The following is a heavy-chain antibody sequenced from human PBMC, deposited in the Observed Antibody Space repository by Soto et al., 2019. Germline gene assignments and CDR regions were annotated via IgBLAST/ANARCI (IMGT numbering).Heavy chain of an antibody. CDR1: GYTFTSYY. J-gene: IGHJ4*02. V-gene: IGHV1-46*03. Sequence: QVRLVQSGAEVKNPGASVTVSCRASGYTFTSYYIHWVRQAPGQGLEWMAIINPNGGSTNYAQRFQGRVTVTRDTSTSIVYMELSSLRSEDTAVYYCSRGLGSGDYWGQGTLVTVSS. CDR2: INPNGGST. CDR3: SRGLGSGDY. D-gene: IGHD3-10*01.